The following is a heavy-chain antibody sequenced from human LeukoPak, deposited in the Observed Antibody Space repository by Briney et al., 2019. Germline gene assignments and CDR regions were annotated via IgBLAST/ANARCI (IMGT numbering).Heavy chain of an antibody. Sequence: SETLSLTCTVSGGSISSYYWSWIRQPPGKGLEWIGYIYNSGSTNYNPSLKSRVTISVDTSKNQFSLKLSSVTAADTAVYYCAVNYYDSSGYSDWGQGTLVTVSS. J-gene: IGHJ4*02. CDR3: AVNYYDSSGYSD. V-gene: IGHV4-59*01. CDR2: IYNSGST. D-gene: IGHD3-22*01. CDR1: GGSISSYY.